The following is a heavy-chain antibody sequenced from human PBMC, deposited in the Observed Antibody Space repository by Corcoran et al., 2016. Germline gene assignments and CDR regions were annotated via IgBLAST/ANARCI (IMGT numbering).Heavy chain of an antibody. CDR1: GGSINSYY. Sequence: QVQLQESGPGLVKPSETLSLTCTVSGGSINSYYWSWIRQPPGKGLEWIGYIYYSGSTNYNPSLKSRVTMSVETSKNQFSLKLSSVAAADTAVYYCAYCTKGDYYGMDVWGQGTTVTVSS. D-gene: IGHD2-8*01. J-gene: IGHJ6*02. V-gene: IGHV4-59*01. CDR2: IYYSGST. CDR3: AYCTKGDYYGMDV.